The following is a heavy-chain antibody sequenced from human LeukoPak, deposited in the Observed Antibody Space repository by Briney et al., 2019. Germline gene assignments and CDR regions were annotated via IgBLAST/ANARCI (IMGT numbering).Heavy chain of an antibody. J-gene: IGHJ4*02. CDR2: ISGSGGST. V-gene: IGHV3-23*01. Sequence: PGGSLRLSCAASGFTFSTYWMTWVRQAPGKGLEWVSAISGSGGSTYYADSVKGRFTISRDNAKNSLYLQMNSLRAEDTAVYYCARDKRKRNYYDSSGTYYFDYWGQGTLVTVSS. CDR1: GFTFSTYW. CDR3: ARDKRKRNYYDSSGTYYFDY. D-gene: IGHD3-22*01.